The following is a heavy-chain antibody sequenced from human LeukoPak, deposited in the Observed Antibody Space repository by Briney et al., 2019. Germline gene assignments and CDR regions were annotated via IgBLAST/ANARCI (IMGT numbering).Heavy chain of an antibody. J-gene: IGHJ4*02. CDR1: GYTFTSFG. CDR3: ARRGYSYGMVPDDY. CDR2: ISAYNGNT. Sequence: ASVKVSCKASGYTFTSFGISWMRQAPGQGLEWMGWISAYNGNTNYAQKLQGRVTMTTDTSTSTAYMELRSLRSDDTAVYYCARRGYSYGMVPDDYWGQGTLVTVSS. D-gene: IGHD5-18*01. V-gene: IGHV1-18*01.